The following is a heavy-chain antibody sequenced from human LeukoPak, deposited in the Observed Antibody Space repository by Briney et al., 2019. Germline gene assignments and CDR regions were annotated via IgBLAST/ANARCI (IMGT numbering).Heavy chain of an antibody. CDR2: IYTSGST. CDR3: ARVIRGSSSVDYYYYYMDV. Sequence: SETLSLTCTVSGGSISSGSYYWSWIRQPAGKGLEWIGRIYTSGSTNYNPSLKSRVTISVDTSKNQFSLKLSSVTAADTAVYYCARVIRGSSSVDYYYYYMDVWGKGTTVTVSS. D-gene: IGHD6-6*01. V-gene: IGHV4-61*02. CDR1: GGSISSGSYY. J-gene: IGHJ6*03.